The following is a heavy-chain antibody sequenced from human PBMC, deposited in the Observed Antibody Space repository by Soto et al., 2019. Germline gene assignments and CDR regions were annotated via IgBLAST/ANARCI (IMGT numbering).Heavy chain of an antibody. D-gene: IGHD6-6*01. Sequence: GGSLRLSCTASGFNFSNYAMHWVRQAPGKGLEWLAVISYDGSRTHDADSVKDRFIISRDNSKKMLYLQMSGLRREDTAIYYCARFKIAARIHFYSWGQGTPVTVSS. CDR1: GFNFSNYA. CDR2: ISYDGSRT. J-gene: IGHJ4*02. CDR3: ARFKIAARIHFYS. V-gene: IGHV3-30*04.